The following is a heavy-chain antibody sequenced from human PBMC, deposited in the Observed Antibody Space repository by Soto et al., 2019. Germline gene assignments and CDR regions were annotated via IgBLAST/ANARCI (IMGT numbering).Heavy chain of an antibody. D-gene: IGHD6-13*01. Sequence: LRLSCAASGFTFSNAWMSWVRQAPGKGLEWVGRIKGKTDGGTTDYAAPVKGRFTISRDDSKNTLYLQMNSLKTEDTAVYYCTTAAAGYYYYGMDVWGQGTTVTVSS. CDR2: IKGKTDGGTT. V-gene: IGHV3-15*01. J-gene: IGHJ6*02. CDR1: GFTFSNAW. CDR3: TTAAAGYYYYGMDV.